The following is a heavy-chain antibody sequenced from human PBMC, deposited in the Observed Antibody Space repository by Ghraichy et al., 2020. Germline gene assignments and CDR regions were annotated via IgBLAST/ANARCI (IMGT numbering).Heavy chain of an antibody. Sequence: SETLSLTCAVYGGSFSGYYWSWIRQPPGKGLEWIGEINHSGSTNYNPSLKSRVTISVDTSKNQFSLKLSSVTAADTAVYYCARGAAGSRYYYGSGSYFDYWGQGTLVTVSS. V-gene: IGHV4-34*01. CDR1: GGSFSGYY. CDR2: INHSGST. CDR3: ARGAAGSRYYYGSGSYFDY. D-gene: IGHD3-10*01. J-gene: IGHJ4*02.